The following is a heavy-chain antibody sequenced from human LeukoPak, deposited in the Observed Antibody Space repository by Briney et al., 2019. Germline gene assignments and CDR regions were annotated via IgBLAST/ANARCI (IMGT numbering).Heavy chain of an antibody. V-gene: IGHV3-21*04. CDR1: GFTFSSYS. D-gene: IGHD4-11*01. CDR2: ISSSSSYI. CDR3: AKDADYSNYGWFDP. Sequence: KPGGSLRLSCAASGFTFSSYSMNWVRQAPGKGLEWVSSISSSSSYIYYADSVKGRFTISRDNAKNSLYLQMNSLRAEDTAVYYCAKDADYSNYGWFDPWGQGTLVTVSS. J-gene: IGHJ5*02.